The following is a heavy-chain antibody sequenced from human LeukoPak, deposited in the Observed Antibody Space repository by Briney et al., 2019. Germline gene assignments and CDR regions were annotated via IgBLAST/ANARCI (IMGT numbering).Heavy chain of an antibody. CDR2: IIPIFGTA. Sequence: SVKVSCKASGGTFSSYAIGWVRQAPGQGLEWMGRIIPIFGTANYAQKFQGRVTITTVESTSTAYMELSSLRSEDTAVYYCAALVVVTATLDYWGQGTLVTVSS. CDR3: AALVVVTATLDY. D-gene: IGHD2-21*02. V-gene: IGHV1-69*05. J-gene: IGHJ4*02. CDR1: GGTFSSYA.